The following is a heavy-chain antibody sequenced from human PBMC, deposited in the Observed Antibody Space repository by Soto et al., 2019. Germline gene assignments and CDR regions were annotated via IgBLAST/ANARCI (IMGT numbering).Heavy chain of an antibody. V-gene: IGHV3-30*18. Sequence: QVQLVESGGGVVQPGRSLRLSCAASGFTFSSYGMHWVRQAPGKGLEWVAVISYDGSNKYYVDSVKGRFTISRDNSKNTLYLQMNSLRAEDTAVYYCAKVKPPYSSPPHYGMDVW. D-gene: IGHD5-12*01. CDR1: GFTFSSYG. J-gene: IGHJ6*01. CDR2: ISYDGSNK. CDR3: AKVKPPYSSPPHYGMDV.